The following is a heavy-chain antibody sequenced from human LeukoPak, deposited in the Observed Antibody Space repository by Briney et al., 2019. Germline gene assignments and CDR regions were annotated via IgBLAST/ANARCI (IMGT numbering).Heavy chain of an antibody. Sequence: VASVKVSCKSSGYTFTSHYMHWVRQAPGQGLEWMGIINPSGGSTGYAQKFQGRVTMTRDMSTSTDYMELSRLRSDDTAVYYCARDVGFRMVRGVMSDYWGQGTLVTVSS. CDR3: ARDVGFRMVRGVMSDY. V-gene: IGHV1-46*01. CDR2: INPSGGST. D-gene: IGHD3-10*01. J-gene: IGHJ4*02. CDR1: GYTFTSHY.